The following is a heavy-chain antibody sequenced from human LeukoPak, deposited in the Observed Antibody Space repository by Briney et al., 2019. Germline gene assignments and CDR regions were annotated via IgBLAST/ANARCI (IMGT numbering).Heavy chain of an antibody. Sequence: PGATVKVSCKASGYTFTSYDINWVRLPTGQGLEWMGCMNPNSGNAAYAHKFQSRVTTTRNTSISTAYMVLTSLRSDDTAVYYCARTARTTRSYGSGSFWGYHYYYMDVWGKGTTVTIAS. D-gene: IGHD3-10*01. CDR2: MNPNSGNA. CDR3: ARTARTTRSYGSGSFWGYHYYYMDV. V-gene: IGHV1-8*01. J-gene: IGHJ6*03. CDR1: GYTFTSYD.